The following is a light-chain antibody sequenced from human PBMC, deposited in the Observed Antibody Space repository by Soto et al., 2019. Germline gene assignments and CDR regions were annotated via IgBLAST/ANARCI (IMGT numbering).Light chain of an antibody. CDR3: QQYNSHSET. V-gene: IGKV1-5*03. J-gene: IGKJ1*01. CDR1: QSIRNW. CDR2: QAS. Sequence: DIQMTQSPSTLSASVGDRVTITCRASQSIRNWLAWYQQKPGKAPKLLFHQASTLQSGVPSRFSGSGSGTEFTLNISSLQPDDFATYYCQQYNSHSETFGQGTKVDIK.